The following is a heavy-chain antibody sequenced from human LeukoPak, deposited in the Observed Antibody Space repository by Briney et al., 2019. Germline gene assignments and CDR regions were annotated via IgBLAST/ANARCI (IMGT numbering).Heavy chain of an antibody. D-gene: IGHD6-13*01. CDR3: ARSLRYSSSWYEDY. V-gene: IGHV4-61*02. CDR2: IYTSGST. Sequence: PSQTLSLTCTVSGGSISSGSYYWSWIRQPAGKGLEWIGRIYTSGSTNYNPSLKSRVTISVDTSKNQFSLKLSSVTAADTAVYYCARSLRYSSSWYEDYWGQGTLVTVPS. J-gene: IGHJ4*02. CDR1: GGSISSGSYY.